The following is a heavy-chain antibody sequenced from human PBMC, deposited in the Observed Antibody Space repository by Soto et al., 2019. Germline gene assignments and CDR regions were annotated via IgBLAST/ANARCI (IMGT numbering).Heavy chain of an antibody. D-gene: IGHD2-2*01. Sequence: ASVKVSCKASGGTFSSYAISWVRQAPGQGLEWMGGIIPIFGTANYAQKFQGRVTITADESTSTAYMELGSLRSEDTAVYYCASTGVVVVPAAELAWFDPWGQGTLVPVSP. CDR3: ASTGVVVVPAAELAWFDP. CDR2: IIPIFGTA. V-gene: IGHV1-69*13. J-gene: IGHJ5*02. CDR1: GGTFSSYA.